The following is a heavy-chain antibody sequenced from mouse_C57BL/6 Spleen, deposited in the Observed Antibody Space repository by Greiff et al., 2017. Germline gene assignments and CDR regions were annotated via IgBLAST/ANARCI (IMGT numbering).Heavy chain of an antibody. J-gene: IGHJ4*01. D-gene: IGHD1-1*01. CDR2: INPNNGGT. CDR3: ARPYGSSQGYYAMDY. V-gene: IGHV1-18*01. CDR1: GYTFTDYN. Sequence: VQLQQSGPELVKPGASVKIPCKASGYTFTDYNMDWVKQSHGKSLEWIGDINPNNGGTIYNQKFKGKATLTVDKSSSTAYMELRSLTSEDTAVYYCARPYGSSQGYYAMDYWGQGTSVTVSS.